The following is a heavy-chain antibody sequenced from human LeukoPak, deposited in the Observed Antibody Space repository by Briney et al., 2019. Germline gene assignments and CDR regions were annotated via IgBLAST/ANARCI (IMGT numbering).Heavy chain of an antibody. CDR1: GYTFTTSW. D-gene: IGHD5-12*01. V-gene: IGHV5-51*01. CDR2: IYPADSDT. Sequence: LGESLKISCEASGYTFTTSWIGWVRQMPGKGLEWMGIIYPADSDTRYDPSFQGQVTISADNSVSTAYLQWSSLKTSDTAMYYCARPSGSEGYWGQGILVTVSS. CDR3: ARPSGSEGY. J-gene: IGHJ4*02.